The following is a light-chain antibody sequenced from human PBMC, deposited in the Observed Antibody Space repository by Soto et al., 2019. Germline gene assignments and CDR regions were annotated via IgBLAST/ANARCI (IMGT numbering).Light chain of an antibody. CDR3: QQYKSFRA. CDR1: QSIDTW. CDR2: KAS. Sequence: DIQMTQSPSTLSASVGDRVIITCRASQSIDTWLAWHQQKPGKAPKLLISKASSLESGVPSRFSGSGSGTEFTLTISRLPPDDFATYYCQQYKSFRAFGQGTKVEIK. V-gene: IGKV1-5*03. J-gene: IGKJ1*01.